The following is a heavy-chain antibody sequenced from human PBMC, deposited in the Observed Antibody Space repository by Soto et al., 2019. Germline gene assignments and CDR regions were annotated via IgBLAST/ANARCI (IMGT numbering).Heavy chain of an antibody. D-gene: IGHD3-10*01. V-gene: IGHV3-13*01. CDR2: IGTAGDT. CDR1: GFTFSSYD. J-gene: IGHJ6*02. Sequence: GGSLRLSCAASGFTFSSYDMHWVRQATGKGLEWVSAIGTAGDTYYPGSVKGRFTISRENAKNSLYLQMNSLRAEDTAVYYCARDRFVAGGLWFGEFSKPGYYYYYGMDVWGQGTTVTVSS. CDR3: ARDRFVAGGLWFGEFSKPGYYYYYGMDV.